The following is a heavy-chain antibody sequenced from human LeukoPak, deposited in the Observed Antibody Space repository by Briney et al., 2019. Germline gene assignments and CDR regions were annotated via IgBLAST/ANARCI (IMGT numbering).Heavy chain of an antibody. V-gene: IGHV4-34*01. CDR3: ARSPTKRVTEDY. CDR1: GFSFSGFG. D-gene: IGHD5-18*01. Sequence: GSLRLSCAASGFSFSGFGMSWIRQPPGKGLEWIGEINHSGSTNYNPSLKSRVTISVDTSKNQFSLKLSSVTAADTAVYYCARSPTKRVTEDYWGQGTLVTVSS. J-gene: IGHJ4*02. CDR2: INHSGST.